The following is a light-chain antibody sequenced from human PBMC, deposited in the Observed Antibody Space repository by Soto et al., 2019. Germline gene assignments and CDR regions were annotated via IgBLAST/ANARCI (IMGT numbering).Light chain of an antibody. CDR2: EGS. CDR3: CSYAGSSTYV. Sequence: QSALTQPATVSGSPGQSITISCTGTSSDVGSYNVVSWYQQHSGKAPKLMIYEGSKRPSGVSNRFSGSKSGNTASLTISGLQAEDEAAYYCCSYAGSSTYVFGTGTKLTVL. V-gene: IGLV2-23*01. CDR1: SSDVGSYNV. J-gene: IGLJ1*01.